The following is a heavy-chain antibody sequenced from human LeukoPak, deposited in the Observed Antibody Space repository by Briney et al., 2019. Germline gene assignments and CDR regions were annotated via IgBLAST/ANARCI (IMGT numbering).Heavy chain of an antibody. Sequence: GGSLRLSCAASGFTFSSYAMSWVRQAPGKGLEWVSAISGSGGSTYYADSVKGRFTISRDNSKNTLYLQMNSLRAEDTAVYYCAREGYYYGSGNNWFDPWGQGTLVTVSS. CDR1: GFTFSSYA. D-gene: IGHD3-10*01. CDR3: AREGYYYGSGNNWFDP. J-gene: IGHJ5*02. CDR2: ISGSGGST. V-gene: IGHV3-23*01.